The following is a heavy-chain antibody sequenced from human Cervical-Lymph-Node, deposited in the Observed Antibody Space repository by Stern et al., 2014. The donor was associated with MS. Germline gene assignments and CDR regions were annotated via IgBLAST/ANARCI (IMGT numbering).Heavy chain of an antibody. V-gene: IGHV1-69*01. CDR2: IIPIPGKE. J-gene: IGHJ6*02. Sequence: VQLVQSGAEVKKPGASVKVFCKASGDTLSRYAISWVRKAPGQGLQWMGGIIPIPGKENYAQKFQGRVKLSADESTSTAYMELSSLRSEDAAVYYCASSYSGWDNPYHFYGMDVWGQGTTVTVSS. D-gene: IGHD6-19*01. CDR1: GDTLSRYA. CDR3: ASSYSGWDNPYHFYGMDV.